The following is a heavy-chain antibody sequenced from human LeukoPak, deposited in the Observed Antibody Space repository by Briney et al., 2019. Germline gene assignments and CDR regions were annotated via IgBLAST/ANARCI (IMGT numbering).Heavy chain of an antibody. CDR1: GFTFSSYA. CDR3: AKVVTRYGEFDY. CDR2: ISATGGST. Sequence: GGSLRLSCAASGFTFSSYAMTWVRQAPGKGLEWVSAISATGGSTYYADSVKGRFTISRDNSKKTVYLQVNSLRAEDTAVYYCAKVVTRYGEFDYWGQGTLVTVSS. V-gene: IGHV3-23*01. J-gene: IGHJ4*02. D-gene: IGHD2-2*01.